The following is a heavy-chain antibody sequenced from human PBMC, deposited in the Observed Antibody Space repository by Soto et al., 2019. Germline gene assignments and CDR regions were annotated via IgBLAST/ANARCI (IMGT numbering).Heavy chain of an antibody. J-gene: IGHJ6*03. CDR2: INPNSGGT. D-gene: IGHD4-17*01. Sequence: GASVKVSCKASGYTFTGYYMHWVRQAPGQGLEWMGWINPNSGGTNYAQKFQGWVTMTRDTSISTAYMELSRLRSDDTAVYYCARDQTTVTKYYYYYYMDVWGKGTTVTVSS. CDR3: ARDQTTVTKYYYYYYMDV. CDR1: GYTFTGYY. V-gene: IGHV1-2*04.